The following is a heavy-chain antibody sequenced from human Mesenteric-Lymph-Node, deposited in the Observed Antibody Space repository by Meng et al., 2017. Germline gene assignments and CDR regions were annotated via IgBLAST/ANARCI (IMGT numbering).Heavy chain of an antibody. D-gene: IGHD6-19*01. J-gene: IGHJ5*02. CDR2: IWQSGFT. V-gene: IGHV4-39*01. CDR1: GASSRTSGYN. Sequence: HPHLMEAGLGLWKPSAALSLTCNVSGASSRTSGYNWGGIRMPPGKRLEWIGSIWQSGFTYYTPSRKSRVTVSIDTSRNQFSLWLTSVTAADTAVYYCVRSSGWVKTGFDPWGQGTLVTVSS. CDR3: VRSSGWVKTGFDP.